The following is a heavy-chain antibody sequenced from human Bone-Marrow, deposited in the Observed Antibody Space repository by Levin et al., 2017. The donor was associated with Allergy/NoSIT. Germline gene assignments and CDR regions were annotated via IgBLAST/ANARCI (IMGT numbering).Heavy chain of an antibody. CDR2: IYYSGTT. V-gene: IGHV4-39*01. CDR1: GGSISDPAIY. J-gene: IGHJ5*02. D-gene: IGHD3-10*01. CDR3: ARGRLIRITRWFDP. Sequence: KTSETLSLTCTVSGGSISDPAIYWGWIRQSPGTGMEWIGSIYYSGTTYYNPSLKSRVTMSVDTSKNQFSLKLRSVTAADSGMYYCARGRLIRITRWFDPWGQGTLVTVSS.